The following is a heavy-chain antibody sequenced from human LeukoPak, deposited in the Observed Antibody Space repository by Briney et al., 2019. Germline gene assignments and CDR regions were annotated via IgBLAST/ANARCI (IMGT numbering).Heavy chain of an antibody. J-gene: IGHJ4*02. D-gene: IGHD2-2*01. V-gene: IGHV1-69*05. CDR1: GGTFSSYA. CDR3: ARFRFCSGTPCFYDFDY. Sequence: SVKVSCKASGGTFSSYAISWVRQAPGQGLEWMGGIIPIFGTANYAQKFQGRVTITTDESTSTAYMELSSLRSEDTAVYYCARFRFCSGTPCFYDFDYWGQGILVTVSS. CDR2: IIPIFGTA.